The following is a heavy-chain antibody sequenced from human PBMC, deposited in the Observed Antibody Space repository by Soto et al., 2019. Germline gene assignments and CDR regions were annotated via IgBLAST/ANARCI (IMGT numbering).Heavy chain of an antibody. CDR1: GYTFTSNY. J-gene: IGHJ5*02. CDR2: INPSGGST. V-gene: IGHV1-46*01. Sequence: GXSVKVSCKASGYTFTSNYVHWVRRAPVQGLEWMGIINPSGGSTNYAQKFQGRVTVTRDTSTSTVCMELSSLRSEDTAVYYCARDHSIAAAGAWWLDPWGQGTLVTVSS. CDR3: ARDHSIAAAGAWWLDP. D-gene: IGHD6-13*01.